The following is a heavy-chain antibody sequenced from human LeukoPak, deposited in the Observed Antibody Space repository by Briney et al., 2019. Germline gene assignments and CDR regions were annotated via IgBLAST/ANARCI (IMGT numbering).Heavy chain of an antibody. CDR2: INAGNGNT. CDR1: GYTFTSYA. CDR3: ARSSGYYLPNFDY. D-gene: IGHD3-22*01. V-gene: IGHV1-3*01. Sequence: ASVKVSCKASGYTFTSYAMHWVRQAPGQRLEWMGWINAGNGNTKYSQKFQGRVTITRDTSASTAYMELGSLRSEDTAVYYCARSSGYYLPNFDYWGQGTLVTVSS. J-gene: IGHJ4*02.